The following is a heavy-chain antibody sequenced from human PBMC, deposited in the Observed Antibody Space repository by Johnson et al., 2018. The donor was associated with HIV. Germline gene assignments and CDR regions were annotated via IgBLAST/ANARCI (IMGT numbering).Heavy chain of an antibody. J-gene: IGHJ3*02. V-gene: IGHV3-9*01. CDR2: ISWNSGSI. CDR1: GFTFDDYA. D-gene: IGHD2-15*01. Sequence: VQLVESGGGLVQPGRSLRLSCAASGFTFDDYAMHWVRQAPGKGLEWVSGISWNSGSIGYADSVKGRFTISRDNSKNTLYLQMNSLRAEDTAVYYCARDMCSGGSCYAFDIWGQGTMVTVSS. CDR3: ARDMCSGGSCYAFDI.